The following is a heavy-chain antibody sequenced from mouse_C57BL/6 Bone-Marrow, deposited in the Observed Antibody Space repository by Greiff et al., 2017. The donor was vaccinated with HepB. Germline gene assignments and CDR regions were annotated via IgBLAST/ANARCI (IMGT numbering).Heavy chain of an antibody. CDR3: AIYYDYDFAY. D-gene: IGHD2-4*01. Sequence: QLKESGAELAGPGASVKLSCKASGYTFTSYGISWVKQRTGQGLEWIGEIYPRSGNTYYNEKFKGKATLTADKSSSTAYMELRSLTSEDSAVYFCAIYYDYDFAYWGQGTLVTVSA. CDR1: GYTFTSYG. J-gene: IGHJ3*01. V-gene: IGHV1-81*01. CDR2: IYPRSGNT.